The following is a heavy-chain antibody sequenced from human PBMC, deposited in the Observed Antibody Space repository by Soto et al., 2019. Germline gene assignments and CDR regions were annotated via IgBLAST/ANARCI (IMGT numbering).Heavy chain of an antibody. Sequence: SGPTLVNPTRTLTLTCTFSGFSLSTSGVGVGWIRQPPGKALEWLALIYWDDDKRYSPSLKSRLTITKDTYKTQVVLTMTNMDPVDTATYYCARISRDKYTSGWYYFDYWGQGTLVTVSS. J-gene: IGHJ4*02. CDR2: IYWDDDK. V-gene: IGHV2-5*02. D-gene: IGHD6-19*01. CDR1: GFSLSTSGVG. CDR3: ARISRDKYTSGWYYFDY.